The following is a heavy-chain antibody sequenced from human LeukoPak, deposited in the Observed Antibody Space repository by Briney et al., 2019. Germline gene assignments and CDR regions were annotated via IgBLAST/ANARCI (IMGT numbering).Heavy chain of an antibody. J-gene: IGHJ3*02. V-gene: IGHV3-7*01. Sequence: GGSLRLSCAASGFTFSTYAMNWVRQAPGKGLEWVANIKQDGSEKYYVDSVKGRFTISRDNAKNSLYLQMNSLRAEDTAVYYCARERMTGGAFDIWGQGTMVTVSS. CDR3: ARERMTGGAFDI. CDR1: GFTFSTYA. CDR2: IKQDGSEK. D-gene: IGHD4-23*01.